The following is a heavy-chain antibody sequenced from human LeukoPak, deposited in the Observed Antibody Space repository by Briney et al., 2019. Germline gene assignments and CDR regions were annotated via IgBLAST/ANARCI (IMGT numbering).Heavy chain of an antibody. Sequence: SETLSLPCTVSGGSISTSSYYWGRIRQPPGKGLEWIGEIKHGGSTNYNPSLKSRVTISVDRSKNQFSLKVNSVTAADTAVYYCARDGGSYRDFEYWGQGTLVTVSS. CDR3: ARDGGSYRDFEY. J-gene: IGHJ4*02. D-gene: IGHD1-26*01. V-gene: IGHV4-39*07. CDR1: GGSISTSSYY. CDR2: IKHGGST.